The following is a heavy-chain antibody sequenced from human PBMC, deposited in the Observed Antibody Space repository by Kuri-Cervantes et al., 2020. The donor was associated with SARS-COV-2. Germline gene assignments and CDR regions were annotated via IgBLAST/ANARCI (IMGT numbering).Heavy chain of an antibody. CDR3: ASGIVRGVIQYYYYGMDV. J-gene: IGHJ6*02. Sequence: ASVKVSCKASGYTFSGGYYMFWVRQAPGHGLEWMGWINPNSGGTNYAQKFQGWVTMTRDTSISTAYMELSRLRSDDTAVYYCASGIVRGVIQYYYYGMDVWGQGTTVTVSS. CDR1: GYTFSGGYY. CDR2: INPNSGGT. D-gene: IGHD3-10*02. V-gene: IGHV1-2*04.